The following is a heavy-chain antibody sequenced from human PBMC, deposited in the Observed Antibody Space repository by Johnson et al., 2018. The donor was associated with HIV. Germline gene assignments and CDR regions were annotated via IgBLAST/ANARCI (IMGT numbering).Heavy chain of an antibody. J-gene: IGHJ3*02. CDR1: GFTVSSNY. V-gene: IGHV3-53*01. D-gene: IGHD4-17*01. Sequence: VQLVESGGGLIQPGGSLKHSCAASGFTVSSNYMSWVRQAPGKGLEWVSVIYSGGIPYYTESVKGRFTISRDNSKNTLYLQMNRMQAEDTAVYYCARDKYGVPSGTFDIWGQGTMVTVSS. CDR3: ARDKYGVPSGTFDI. CDR2: IYSGGIP.